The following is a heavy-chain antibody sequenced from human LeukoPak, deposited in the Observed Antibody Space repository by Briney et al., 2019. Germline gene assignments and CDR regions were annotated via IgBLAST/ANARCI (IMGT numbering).Heavy chain of an antibody. CDR3: ARVRRMEKRFDP. CDR1: GYTFTSYY. J-gene: IGHJ5*02. V-gene: IGHV1-46*01. CDR2: INPSGGST. D-gene: IGHD2-8*01. Sequence: ASVKVSCKASGYTFTSYYMHWVRQAPGQGLEWMGIINPSGGSTSYAQKFQGRVTMTRDTSTSTVYMELSSLRSEDTAVYHCARVRRMEKRFDPWGRGTLVTVSS.